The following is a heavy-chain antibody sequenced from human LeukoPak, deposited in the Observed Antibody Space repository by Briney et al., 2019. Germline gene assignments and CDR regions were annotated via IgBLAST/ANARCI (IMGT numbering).Heavy chain of an antibody. CDR2: ISGGGST. D-gene: IGHD3-10*01. V-gene: IGHV3-53*05. Sequence: GGSLRLSCAASGFTVNGNFLTWVRQAPGKGLEWVSVISGGGSTYYADSLKGRFTISRDNSKNTLYLQMSSLRVDDTAVYYCAKGRAGMVRGVCDYWGQGTLVTVSS. CDR3: AKGRAGMVRGVCDY. CDR1: GFTVNGNF. J-gene: IGHJ4*02.